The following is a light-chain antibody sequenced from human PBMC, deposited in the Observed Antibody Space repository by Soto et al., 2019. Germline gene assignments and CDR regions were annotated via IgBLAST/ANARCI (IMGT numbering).Light chain of an antibody. CDR2: DAS. Sequence: DIQMTQSPSSLSASVGDRVTITCQASQDISNYLNWYQQKPGKAPKLLIYDASNLETGVPSRFSGSGSGTAFTVTISSLQPEGIATYYCQQYDNLPRTFGQGTKLEIK. J-gene: IGKJ2*02. CDR3: QQYDNLPRT. V-gene: IGKV1-33*01. CDR1: QDISNY.